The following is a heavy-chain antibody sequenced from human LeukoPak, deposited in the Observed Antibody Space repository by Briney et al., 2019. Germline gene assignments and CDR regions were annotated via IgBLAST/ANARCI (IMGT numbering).Heavy chain of an antibody. CDR1: GVSISGYY. Sequence: SETLSLTCTVSGVSISGYYRSCIRQPAGKGLEWIGRIHTSGSTNYNPSLKSRVTMSVDTSKNQFSLKLSSVTAADTAVYYCARGDDSSGQGYWGQGTLVTVSS. CDR2: IHTSGST. V-gene: IGHV4-4*07. D-gene: IGHD3-22*01. J-gene: IGHJ4*02. CDR3: ARGDDSSGQGY.